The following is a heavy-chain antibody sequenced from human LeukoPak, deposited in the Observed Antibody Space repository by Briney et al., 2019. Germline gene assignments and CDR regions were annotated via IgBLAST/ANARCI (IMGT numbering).Heavy chain of an antibody. CDR2: IFYSGST. CDR1: GGSVSSGSYY. J-gene: IGHJ4*02. V-gene: IGHV4-61*01. D-gene: IGHD2-15*01. CDR3: ARELCSGGSCGKFDY. Sequence: SETLSLTCTVSGGSVSSGSYYWSWIRQPPGKGLEWIGNIFYSGSTNYNPSLKSRFTISLDTSKNQFSLKLSSVTAADTAVYYCARELCSGGSCGKFDYWGQGTLVTVSS.